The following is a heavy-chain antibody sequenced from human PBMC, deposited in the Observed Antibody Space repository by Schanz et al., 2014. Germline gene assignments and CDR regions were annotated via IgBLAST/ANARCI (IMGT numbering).Heavy chain of an antibody. Sequence: EVQLLESGGGLVRPGGSLRLSCAASGFTFSSYTMNWIRQTPKGLEWVSSINSRSNFIYYADSVKGRFTISRDNAKNSLYLQMNSLRAEDTAVYYCAGAVATIRADSFDIWGQGTMVTGSS. V-gene: IGHV3-21*01. CDR1: GFTFSSYT. CDR3: AGAVATIRADSFDI. D-gene: IGHD5-12*01. CDR2: INSRSNFI. J-gene: IGHJ3*02.